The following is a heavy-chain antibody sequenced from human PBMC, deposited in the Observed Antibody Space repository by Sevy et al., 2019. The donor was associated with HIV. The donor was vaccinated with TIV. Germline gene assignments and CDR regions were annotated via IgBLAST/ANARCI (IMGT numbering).Heavy chain of an antibody. CDR2: ISGSGGST. J-gene: IGHJ6*03. CDR1: GFTFSSYA. Sequence: GGSLRLSCAASGFTFSSYAMSWVRQAPGKGLEWVSSISGSGGSTYYADSLKGQFTISRDNSKNTLYLQVNSLRVEDTAVYYCAKNPGVGSYYYMDVRGKGTTVTVSS. V-gene: IGHV3-23*01. D-gene: IGHD1-26*01. CDR3: AKNPGVGSYYYMDV.